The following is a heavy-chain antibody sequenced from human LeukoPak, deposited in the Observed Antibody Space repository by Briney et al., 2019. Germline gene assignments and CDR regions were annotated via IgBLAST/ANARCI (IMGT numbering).Heavy chain of an antibody. D-gene: IGHD3-16*01. V-gene: IGHV3-48*04. CDR1: GFTFSAYS. J-gene: IGHJ4*02. Sequence: GGSLRLSCAASGFTFSAYSMNWVRQAPGKGLEWISFIDSSTRSIFYADSVKGRFTISRDNAKNSLFLQMNSLRAEDTAVYYCARRVPSQVITDYFDYWGQGTLVTVSS. CDR2: IDSSTRSI. CDR3: ARRVPSQVITDYFDY.